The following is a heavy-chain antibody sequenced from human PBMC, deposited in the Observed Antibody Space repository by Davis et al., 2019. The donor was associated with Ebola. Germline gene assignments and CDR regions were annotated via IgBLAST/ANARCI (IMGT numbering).Heavy chain of an antibody. V-gene: IGHV3-73*01. CDR1: GFTFSGSA. CDR2: IRSKANSYAT. Sequence: GGSLRLSCAAPGFTFSGSAMHWVRQASGKGLEWVGRIRSKANSYATAYAASVKGRFTISRDDSKNTAYLQMNSLKTEDTAVYYCTITVNPFDYWGQGTLVTVSS. CDR3: TITVNPFDY. J-gene: IGHJ4*02. D-gene: IGHD4-17*01.